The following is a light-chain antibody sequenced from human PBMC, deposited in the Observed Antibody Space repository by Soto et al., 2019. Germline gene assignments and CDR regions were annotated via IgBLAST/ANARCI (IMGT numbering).Light chain of an antibody. CDR1: SSDVGGYNY. CDR2: DVS. J-gene: IGLJ2*01. V-gene: IGLV2-14*01. CDR3: SSYTSSSTLVV. Sequence: QSVLTQPASVSGSPGQSITISCTGTSSDVGGYNYVSWYQQHPGKAPKLMIYDVSNRPSGVSNRVSVSKSGNTASLTISGLQAEDEGDYYCSSYTSSSTLVVFGGGTKLTVL.